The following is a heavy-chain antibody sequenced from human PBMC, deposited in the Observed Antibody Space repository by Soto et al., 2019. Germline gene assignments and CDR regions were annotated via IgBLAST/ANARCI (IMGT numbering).Heavy chain of an antibody. J-gene: IGHJ4*01. CDR3: ATSYGSGYRDFDY. V-gene: IGHV1-69*02. Sequence: SVKVSCKASGDTFSFYTINWVRQAPGLGLEWVGRINPILSMSNYAQKFQGRVTMTADKSTSTAYMELRSLRSGDTAMYYCATSYGSGYRDFDYWG. D-gene: IGHD3-10*01. CDR1: GDTFSFYT. CDR2: INPILSMS.